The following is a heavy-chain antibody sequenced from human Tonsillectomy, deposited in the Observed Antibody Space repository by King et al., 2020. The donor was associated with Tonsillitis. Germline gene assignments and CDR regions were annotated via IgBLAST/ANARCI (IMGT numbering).Heavy chain of an antibody. CDR3: ARGVPWGWFDP. CDR2: IYYSGNT. V-gene: IGHV4-59*01. D-gene: IGHD7-27*01. Sequence: QLQESGPGLVKPSETLSLTCTVSGGSFNNKYWSWIRQSPGKGLEYIGYIYYSGNTKYNPSLQSRVAISLDTSKSQFSLRLTSVTAADTAVYYCARGVPWGWFDPWGQGTLVIVSS. CDR1: GGSFNNKY. J-gene: IGHJ5*02.